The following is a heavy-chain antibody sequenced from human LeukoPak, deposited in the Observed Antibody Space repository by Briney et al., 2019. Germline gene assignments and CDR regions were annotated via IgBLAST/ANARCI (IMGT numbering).Heavy chain of an antibody. V-gene: IGHV4-30-2*01. CDR2: IYHSGST. CDR1: GGSISSGGYY. CDR3: AREVAVAGTDFDY. D-gene: IGHD6-19*01. Sequence: SETLSLTCTVSGGSISSGGYYWSWIRQAPGKGLEWIGYIYHSGSTYYNPSLKSRVTISVDRSKNQFSLKLSSVTAADTAVYYCAREVAVAGTDFDYWGQGTLVTVSS. J-gene: IGHJ4*02.